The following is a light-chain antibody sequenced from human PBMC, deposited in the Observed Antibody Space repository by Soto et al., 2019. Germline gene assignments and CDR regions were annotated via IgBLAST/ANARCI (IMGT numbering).Light chain of an antibody. V-gene: IGKV3-15*01. CDR2: GAS. CDR3: QQYNNWPPT. CDR1: QSVSSN. J-gene: IGKJ1*01. Sequence: EIVMTQSPATLSVSPGERATLSCRASQSVSSNLAWYQQKPGQAPSLLIYGASTRATAIPARFSGSGSGTEFTLTISSLQAEDFAVYYCQQYNNWPPTFGQGTKVEI.